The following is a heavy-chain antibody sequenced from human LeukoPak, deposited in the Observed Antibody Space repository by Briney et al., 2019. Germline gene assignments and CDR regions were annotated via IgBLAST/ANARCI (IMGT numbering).Heavy chain of an antibody. V-gene: IGHV1-2*02. D-gene: IGHD3-10*01. J-gene: IGHJ4*02. CDR3: ARTGTYYSGMYFFDY. Sequence: RASVKVSCKAPGYSFTGYYIHWVRQAPGQGLEWMGWINPKSGVTNYAQKFQGRISMTRDTSISTAYMELRRLTSDDTAMYYCARTGTYYSGMYFFDYWGQGSLVTVSS. CDR1: GYSFTGYY. CDR2: INPKSGVT.